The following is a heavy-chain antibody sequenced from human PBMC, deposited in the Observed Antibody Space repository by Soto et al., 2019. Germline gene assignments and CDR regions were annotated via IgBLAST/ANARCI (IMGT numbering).Heavy chain of an antibody. CDR3: AAYSGYFYYFDY. D-gene: IGHD5-12*01. CDR1: GGSISSGDYY. V-gene: IGHV4-30-4*01. CDR2: IYYSGST. J-gene: IGHJ4*02. Sequence: SETLSLTCTVSGGSISSGDYYWSWIRQPPGKGLEWIGYIYYSGSTYYNPSLKSRVTISVDTSKNQFSLKLSSVTAADTAVYYCAAYSGYFYYFDYWGQGTLVTASS.